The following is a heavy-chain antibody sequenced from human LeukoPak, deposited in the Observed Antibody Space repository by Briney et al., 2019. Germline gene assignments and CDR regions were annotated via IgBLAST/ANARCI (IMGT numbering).Heavy chain of an antibody. CDR2: ISAYNGNT. J-gene: IGHJ5*02. Sequence: ASVKVSCKASGYTFTSYGISWVRQAPGQGLAWMGWISAYNGNTNYAQKLQGRVTMTTDTSTSTAYMELRSLRSDDTAVYYCARDGTDIVVVPAANNWFDPWGQGTLVTVSS. CDR1: GYTFTSYG. CDR3: ARDGTDIVVVPAANNWFDP. V-gene: IGHV1-18*01. D-gene: IGHD2-2*01.